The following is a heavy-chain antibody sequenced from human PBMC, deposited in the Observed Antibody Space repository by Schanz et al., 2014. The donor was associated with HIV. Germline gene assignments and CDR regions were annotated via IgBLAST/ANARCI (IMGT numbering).Heavy chain of an antibody. CDR2: IYYSGNT. D-gene: IGHD3-10*01. Sequence: QVQLQESGPGLVKPSQTLSLTCSVSGGSISSTGYFWSWIRQHPGKGLEWIGYIYYSGNTYYNPSLKSRVTMSVDTSKNQFSLKLSSVTAADTAVYFCARAGQWFGHLDWGQGTLVTVSS. CDR3: ARAGQWFGHLD. CDR1: GGSISSTGYF. V-gene: IGHV4-31*03. J-gene: IGHJ4*02.